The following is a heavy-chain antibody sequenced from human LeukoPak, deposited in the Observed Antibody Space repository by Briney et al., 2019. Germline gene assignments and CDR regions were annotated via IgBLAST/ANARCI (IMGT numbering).Heavy chain of an antibody. V-gene: IGHV3-21*04. Sequence: PGGSLRLSCAASGFTFSSYSMNWVRQAPGKGLEWVSSISSSSSYVYYADSVKGRFTISRDNSKNTLYLQMNSLRAEDTAVYYCAKCNYGSGSYSHLDYWGQGTLVTVSS. CDR3: AKCNYGSGSYSHLDY. CDR1: GFTFSSYS. D-gene: IGHD3-10*01. J-gene: IGHJ4*02. CDR2: ISSSSSYV.